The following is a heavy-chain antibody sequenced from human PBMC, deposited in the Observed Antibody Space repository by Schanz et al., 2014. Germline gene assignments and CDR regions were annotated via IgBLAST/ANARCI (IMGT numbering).Heavy chain of an antibody. V-gene: IGHV3-23*04. CDR3: ARKMKLGVYGGKGHDSLDI. J-gene: IGHJ3*02. D-gene: IGHD4-17*01. CDR1: GFTLNNAW. Sequence: EVQLVESGGGLVKPGGSLRLSCATSGFTLNNAWMNWVRQAPGKGLEWVSAISGGGGTTYYADSVKGRFTISRDNSKNTLYLQMNSLRAEDTAVYYCARKMKLGVYGGKGHDSLDIWGQGTMVTVSS. CDR2: ISGGGGTT.